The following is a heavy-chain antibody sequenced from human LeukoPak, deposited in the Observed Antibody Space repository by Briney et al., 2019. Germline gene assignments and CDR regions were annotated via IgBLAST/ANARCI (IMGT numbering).Heavy chain of an antibody. D-gene: IGHD3-10*01. CDR3: ARHVLWFGELSHLDY. V-gene: IGHV4-39*01. CDR2: IYYSGST. Sequence: SETLSLTCTVSGGSISSSSYYWGWIRQPPGKGLEWIGSIYYSGSTYYNPSLKSRVTIAVDTSKNQFSLKLSSVTAADTAVYYCARHVLWFGELSHLDYWGQGTLVTVSS. J-gene: IGHJ4*02. CDR1: GGSISSSSYY.